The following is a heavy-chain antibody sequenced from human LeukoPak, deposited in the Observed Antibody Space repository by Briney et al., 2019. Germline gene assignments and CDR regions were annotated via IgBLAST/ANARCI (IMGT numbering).Heavy chain of an antibody. CDR3: ARELVSSGTGYFDL. Sequence: PSETLSLTCTVSGGSISSHYWSWIRQPPGKGLEWIGYIYYSGSTNYNPSLKSRVTISVDTSKNQFSLKLSSVTAADTAVYYCARELVSSGTGYFDLWGRGTLVTVSS. J-gene: IGHJ2*01. D-gene: IGHD3-10*02. V-gene: IGHV4-59*11. CDR2: IYYSGST. CDR1: GGSISSHY.